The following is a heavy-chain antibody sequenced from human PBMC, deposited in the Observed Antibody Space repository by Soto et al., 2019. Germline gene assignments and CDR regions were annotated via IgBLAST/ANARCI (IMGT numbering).Heavy chain of an antibody. D-gene: IGHD6-13*01. CDR3: AKDPYSSSWYINYYYGMDV. J-gene: IGHJ6*02. CDR1: GCTLSSYG. V-gene: IGHV3-30*18. CDR2: ISYDGSNK. Sequence: LILSCAASGCTLSSYGMHWGRQAPGKGLEWVAVISYDGSNKYYADSVKGRFTISRDNSKNTLYLQMNSLRAEDTAVYYCAKDPYSSSWYINYYYGMDVWGQGTTVTVSS.